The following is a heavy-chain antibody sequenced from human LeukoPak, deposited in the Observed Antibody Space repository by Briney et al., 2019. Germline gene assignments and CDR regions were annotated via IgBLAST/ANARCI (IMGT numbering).Heavy chain of an antibody. J-gene: IGHJ3*02. CDR2: ISGSGGST. CDR3: VREDCSSTSCYAGAFDI. Sequence: PGGSLRLSCAASGFTFSSYAMSWVRQAPGKGLEWVSAISGSGGSTYYADSVKGRFTISRDNSKNTLYLQMNSLRAEDTAVYYCVREDCSSTSCYAGAFDIWGQGTMVTVSS. CDR1: GFTFSSYA. V-gene: IGHV3-23*01. D-gene: IGHD2-2*01.